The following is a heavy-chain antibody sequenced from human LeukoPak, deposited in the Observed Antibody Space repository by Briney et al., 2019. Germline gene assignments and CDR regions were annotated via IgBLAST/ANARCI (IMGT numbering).Heavy chain of an antibody. D-gene: IGHD3-22*01. CDR1: GGSINNYY. Sequence: SETPSLTCTVSGGSINNYYWSWIRQPPGKGLEWIGYIYYSGSTSYNPSLKSRVTISVDTSKNQFSLKLSSVTAADTAVYYCVRDHYYDSSGYTFRHWGQGTLVTVSS. J-gene: IGHJ1*01. CDR2: IYYSGST. CDR3: VRDHYYDSSGYTFRH. V-gene: IGHV4-59*01.